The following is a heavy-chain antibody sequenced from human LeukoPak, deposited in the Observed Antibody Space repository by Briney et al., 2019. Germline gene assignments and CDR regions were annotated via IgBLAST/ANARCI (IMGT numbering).Heavy chain of an antibody. CDR1: GFTVSRNY. CDR3: ARGPLGEQWLPHYYYYYGMDV. D-gene: IGHD6-19*01. CDR2: IYSGGST. Sequence: GGSLRLSCAASGFTVSRNYMSWVRQAPGKGLEWVSVIYSGGSTYYADSVKGRFTISRDNSKNTLYLQMNSLRAEDTAVYYCARGPLGEQWLPHYYYYYGMDVWGQGTTVTVSS. J-gene: IGHJ6*02. V-gene: IGHV3-66*01.